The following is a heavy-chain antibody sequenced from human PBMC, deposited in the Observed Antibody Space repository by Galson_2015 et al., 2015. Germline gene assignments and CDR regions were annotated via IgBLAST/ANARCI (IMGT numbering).Heavy chain of an antibody. V-gene: IGHV3-23*01. J-gene: IGHJ4*02. D-gene: IGHD3-9*01. CDR1: GFTFSSYA. CDR2: ISGSGGST. Sequence: SLRLSCAASGFTFSSYAMSWVRQAPGKGLEWVSAISGSGGSTYYADSVKGRFTISRDNSKNTLYLQMNSLRAEDTAEYYCAKGTAPLSDIPFFDYWGQGTLVTVSS. CDR3: AKGTAPLSDIPFFDY.